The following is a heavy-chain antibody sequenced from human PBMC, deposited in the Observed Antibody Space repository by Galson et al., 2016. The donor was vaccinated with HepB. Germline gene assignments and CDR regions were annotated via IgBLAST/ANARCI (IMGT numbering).Heavy chain of an antibody. J-gene: IGHJ3*01. CDR3: ARRSVTKVGRVIDAFDF. V-gene: IGHV1-69*13. CDR2: ILPAFGSA. CDR1: GGTFSTKT. D-gene: IGHD3/OR15-3a*01. Sequence: SVKVSCKASGGTFSTKTISWVRQAPGQGLEWVGGILPAFGSANYPQKFQGRVTITADESTSTGYLELSSLTSEDTAVYFCARRSVTKVGRVIDAFDFWGQGTMVTVS.